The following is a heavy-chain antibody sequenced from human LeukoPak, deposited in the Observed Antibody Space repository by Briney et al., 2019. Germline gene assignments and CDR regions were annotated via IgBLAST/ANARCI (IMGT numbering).Heavy chain of an antibody. J-gene: IGHJ4*02. CDR3: ARRGSSWLYYFDY. CDR1: GGSISSGGYY. D-gene: IGHD6-13*01. V-gene: IGHV4-31*03. CDR2: IYYSGST. Sequence: PSQTLSLTCTVSGGSISSGGYYWTWIRQHPGKGLEWIGYIYYSGSTYYSPSLKSRVTISVDTSKNQFSLKLSSVTAADTAVYYCARRGSSWLYYFDYWGQGTLVTVSS.